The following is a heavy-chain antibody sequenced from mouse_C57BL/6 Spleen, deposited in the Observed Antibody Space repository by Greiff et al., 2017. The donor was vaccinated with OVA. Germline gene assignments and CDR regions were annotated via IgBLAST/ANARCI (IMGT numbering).Heavy chain of an antibody. J-gene: IGHJ3*01. CDR2: IDPSDSYT. D-gene: IGHD3-1*01. Sequence: VQLQQPGAELVKPGASVKLSCKASGYTFTSYWMQWVKQRPGQGLEWIGEIDPSDSYTNYNQKFKGKATLTVDTSSSTAYLQLSSLTSEDSAVYYCARGGTGAFFAYWGQGTLVTVSA. CDR3: ARGGTGAFFAY. CDR1: GYTFTSYW. V-gene: IGHV1-50*01.